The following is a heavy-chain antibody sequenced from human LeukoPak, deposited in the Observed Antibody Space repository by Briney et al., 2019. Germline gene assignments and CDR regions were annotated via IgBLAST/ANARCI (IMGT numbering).Heavy chain of an antibody. CDR3: ASDLKWELLQPFDY. J-gene: IGHJ4*02. V-gene: IGHV3-74*01. CDR2: INSDGSST. D-gene: IGHD1-26*01. CDR1: GFTLSTYW. Sequence: GGSLRLSCAASGFTLSTYWMHWVRQAPGKRLVWVSHINSDGSSTNYADSVKGRFIISRDDAKNTLYLQMNSLRAEDTAVYYCASDLKWELLQPFDYWGQGTLVTVSS.